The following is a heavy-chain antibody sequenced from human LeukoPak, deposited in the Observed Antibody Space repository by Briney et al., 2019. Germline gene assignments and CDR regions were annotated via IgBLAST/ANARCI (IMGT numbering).Heavy chain of an antibody. CDR1: GFTFSSYW. D-gene: IGHD6-13*01. CDR3: ARDQSFIAAAGSLGSYWYFDL. CDR2: IKQDGSEK. J-gene: IGHJ2*01. V-gene: IGHV3-7*01. Sequence: PGGSLRLSCAASGFTFSSYWMSWVRQAPGKGLEWVANIKQDGSEKYYVDSVKGRFTISRDNAKNSLYLQMNSLRAEDTAVYYCARDQSFIAAAGSLGSYWYFDLWGRGTLVTVSS.